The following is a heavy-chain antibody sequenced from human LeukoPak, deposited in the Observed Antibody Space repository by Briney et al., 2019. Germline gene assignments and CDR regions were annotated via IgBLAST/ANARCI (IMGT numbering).Heavy chain of an antibody. CDR1: GGFISSYY. CDR2: IYGSGNT. Sequence: SETLSLTCTVSGGFISSYYWSWIRQPPGKGLEWIGHIYGSGNTNYNPSLKSRLTISVDTSKNDFSLQLTSVTAADTAVYYCARGTGWLPDWWGQGTLVTVSS. CDR3: ARGTGWLPDW. D-gene: IGHD6-19*01. J-gene: IGHJ4*02. V-gene: IGHV4-59*01.